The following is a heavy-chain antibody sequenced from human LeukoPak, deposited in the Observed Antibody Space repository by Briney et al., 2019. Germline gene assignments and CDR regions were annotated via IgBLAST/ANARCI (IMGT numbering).Heavy chain of an antibody. Sequence: PGGSLRLSCAASGFTFTGFFMSWLRQAPGKGLEWVANINRDGTETYYVGSVKGRFTISIDNAKNSVYLQMNSLRTEDTAIYYCAREEQWLPDFDYWGQGTLVTVSS. CDR3: AREEQWLPDFDY. J-gene: IGHJ4*02. D-gene: IGHD6-19*01. CDR1: GFTFTGFF. CDR2: INRDGTET. V-gene: IGHV3-7*01.